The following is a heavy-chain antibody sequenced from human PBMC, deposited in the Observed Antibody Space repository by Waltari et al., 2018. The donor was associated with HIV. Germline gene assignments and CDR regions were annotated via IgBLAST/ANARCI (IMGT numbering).Heavy chain of an antibody. V-gene: IGHV1-46*01. D-gene: IGHD3-3*01. Sequence: QLQLVQSGAEVKKPGASVKVSCKASGYTFTSYYIHWVRQAPGQGLEWMGIINPGGDTTKYAQKFQGRVTMTRDTSTRTVYMGLSSLRSEDTAVYYCARDEGGGEYNDFWSGLDYYGMDVWGQGTTVTVSS. CDR1: GYTFTSYY. CDR2: INPGGDTT. CDR3: ARDEGGGEYNDFWSGLDYYGMDV. J-gene: IGHJ6*02.